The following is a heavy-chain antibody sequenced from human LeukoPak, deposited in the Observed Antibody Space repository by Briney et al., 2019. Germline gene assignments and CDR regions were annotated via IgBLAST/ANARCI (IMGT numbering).Heavy chain of an antibody. CDR1: GFTFSSYA. CDR2: ISGSGGST. Sequence: GGSLRLSCAASGFTFSSYAMSWVRQAPGKGLEWVSAISGSGGSTYYADSVKGRLTISRDNSKNTLYLQMNSLRAEDTAVYYCAKGSGILTGYSDYWGQGTLVTVSS. CDR3: AKGSGILTGYSDY. V-gene: IGHV3-23*01. D-gene: IGHD3-9*01. J-gene: IGHJ4*02.